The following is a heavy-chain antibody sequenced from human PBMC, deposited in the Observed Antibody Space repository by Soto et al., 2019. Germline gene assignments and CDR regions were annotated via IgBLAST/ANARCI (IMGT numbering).Heavy chain of an antibody. CDR1: GFPFYDYW. J-gene: IGHJ4*02. D-gene: IGHD3-10*01. CDR2: ISWNSGSV. V-gene: IGHV3-9*01. Sequence: PGGLLSVSCGGGGFPFYDYWRHWVRKAPGKGLEWVSGISWNSGSVDYGDSVKGRFTISGDNAKRSLYLQMNSLRAEDTAVYYCARGMFYSASGSYYNDPAAFDYWGQGTLVTVSS. CDR3: ARGMFYSASGSYYNDPAAFDY.